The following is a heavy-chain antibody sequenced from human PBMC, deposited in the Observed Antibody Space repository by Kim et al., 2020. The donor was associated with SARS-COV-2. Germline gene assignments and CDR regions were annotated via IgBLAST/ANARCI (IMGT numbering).Heavy chain of an antibody. J-gene: IGHJ5*02. V-gene: IGHV3-48*02. CDR1: GFTFSSYS. D-gene: IGHD3-3*01. CDR2: ISSSSSTI. Sequence: GGSLRLSCAASGFTFSSYSMNWVRQAPGKGLEWVSYISSSSSTIYYADSVKGRFTISRDNAKNSLYLQMNSLRDEDTAVYYCARGPSRVVGSNWFDPWGQGTLVTVSS. CDR3: ARGPSRVVGSNWFDP.